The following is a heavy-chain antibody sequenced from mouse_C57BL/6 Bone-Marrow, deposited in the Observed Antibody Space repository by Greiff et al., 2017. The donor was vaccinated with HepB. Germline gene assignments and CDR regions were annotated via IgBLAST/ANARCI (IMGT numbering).Heavy chain of an antibody. V-gene: IGHV1-55*01. J-gene: IGHJ3*01. Sequence: QVQLQQPGAELVKPGASVKMSCKASGYTFTSYWITWVHQRPGQGLEWIGDIYPGSGSTNYNEKFKSKATMTVDTSSSTAYMQLSSLTSEDSAVYYCARGNYGSSYSWFAYWGQGTLDTVSA. CDR3: ARGNYGSSYSWFAY. D-gene: IGHD1-1*01. CDR1: GYTFTSYW. CDR2: IYPGSGST.